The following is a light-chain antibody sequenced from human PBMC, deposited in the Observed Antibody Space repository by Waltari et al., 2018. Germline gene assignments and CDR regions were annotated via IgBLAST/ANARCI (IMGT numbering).Light chain of an antibody. CDR3: SSYADKQWV. J-gene: IGLJ3*02. CDR1: SSDVGRYNY. CDR2: DVT. V-gene: IGLV2-8*01. Sequence: QSALTQAPSASGSPGQAVTISCTGTSSDVGRYNYVSWYQHQPSKAPKPVIYDVTKRPSGVPDRFSGSKSGNTASLTVSGLQAEDEGDYYCSSYADKQWVFGGGTKLTVL.